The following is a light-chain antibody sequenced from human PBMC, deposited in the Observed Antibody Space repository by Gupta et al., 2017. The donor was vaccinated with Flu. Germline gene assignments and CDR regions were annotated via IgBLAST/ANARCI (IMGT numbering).Light chain of an antibody. CDR1: QSLLHSNGYNY. Sequence: VTPGEPASISCRSSQSLLHSNGYNYLDWYLQKPGQSPQLLIYLGSNRASGVPDRFSGSESGTXFTLKIXRVEAEDVGVYYCMQALQSPYTFGXGTKLEIK. CDR3: MQALQSPYT. CDR2: LGS. J-gene: IGKJ2*01. V-gene: IGKV2-28*01.